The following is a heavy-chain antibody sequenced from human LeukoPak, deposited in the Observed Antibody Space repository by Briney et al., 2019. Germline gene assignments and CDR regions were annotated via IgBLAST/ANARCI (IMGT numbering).Heavy chain of an antibody. Sequence: QPGGSLRLSCAAPGFTFNSYAMSWVRQAPGKGLEWVSGISGSGGSTYYADSVKGRCTISRYNSKNTLYLQMNSLRAEYTAVYYCTRDLRAPPGYWGQGTLVTVSS. D-gene: IGHD7-27*01. V-gene: IGHV3-23*01. CDR3: TRDLRAPPGY. J-gene: IGHJ4*02. CDR1: GFTFNSYA. CDR2: ISGSGGST.